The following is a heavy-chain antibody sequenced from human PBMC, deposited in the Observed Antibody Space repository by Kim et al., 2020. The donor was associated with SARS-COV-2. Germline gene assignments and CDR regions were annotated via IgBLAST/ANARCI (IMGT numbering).Heavy chain of an antibody. V-gene: IGHV3-23*01. Sequence: GGSLRLSCAASGFTLGSYARTWARLAQGKGLEWVSAISGCGGGTYYADSVRGRFTISRDNSKNTRYLQMNSLRAEDTAVYYCAKCSTTVTVYFQHWGQGTLVTVSS. D-gene: IGHD4-17*01. CDR1: GFTLGSYA. J-gene: IGHJ1*01. CDR2: ISGCGGGT. CDR3: AKCSTTVTVYFQH.